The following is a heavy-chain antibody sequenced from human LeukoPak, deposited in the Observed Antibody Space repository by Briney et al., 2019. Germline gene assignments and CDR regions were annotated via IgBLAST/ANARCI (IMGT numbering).Heavy chain of an antibody. CDR2: ISSSSSYI. V-gene: IGHV3-21*01. D-gene: IGHD6-13*01. Sequence: GGSLRLSCAASGFTFSSYGMHWVRQAPGKGLEWVSSISSSSSYIYYADSVKGRFTISRDNAKNSLYLQMNSLRVEDTAVYYCARGIAAPDRGYYYMDVWGKGTTVTISS. CDR1: GFTFSSYG. J-gene: IGHJ6*03. CDR3: ARGIAAPDRGYYYMDV.